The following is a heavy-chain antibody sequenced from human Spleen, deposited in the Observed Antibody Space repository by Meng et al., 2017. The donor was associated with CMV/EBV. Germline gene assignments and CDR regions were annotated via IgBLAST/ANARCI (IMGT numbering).Heavy chain of an antibody. Sequence: GGSLRLSCAASGFTFSSYAMSWVRQAPGKGLEWVSTISGSGGSTYHADSVKGRFTISRDNSKNKLYLRMNSLRAEDTAVYYCARDLSARGWFDPWGQGTLVTVSS. V-gene: IGHV3-23*01. J-gene: IGHJ5*02. D-gene: IGHD3-3*01. CDR1: GFTFSSYA. CDR3: ARDLSARGWFDP. CDR2: ISGSGGST.